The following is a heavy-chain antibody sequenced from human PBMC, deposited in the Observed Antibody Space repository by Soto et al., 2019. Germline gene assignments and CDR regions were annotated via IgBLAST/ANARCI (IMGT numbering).Heavy chain of an antibody. CDR2: IYYNGNT. Sequence: QVQLQESGPGLVKPSQTLSLTCTVSGGSISGGYYWSWIRQHPGKGLEWIAYIYYNGNTYYNPSLKIRVTISVDTSKNQFSLKLSSVTAADPAVYYCAQVRGVGSGYFDPWGQGTLVTVSS. CDR3: AQVRGVGSGYFDP. J-gene: IGHJ5*02. V-gene: IGHV4-31*03. CDR1: GGSISGGYY. D-gene: IGHD3-10*01.